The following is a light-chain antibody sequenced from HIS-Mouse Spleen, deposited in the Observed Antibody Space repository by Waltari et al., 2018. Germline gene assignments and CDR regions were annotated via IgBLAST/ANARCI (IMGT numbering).Light chain of an antibody. V-gene: IGKV3-11*01. CDR3: QQRSNWPPFT. Sequence: EIVLTQSPATLPLSPGERATLSCRASQCVSSYLAWYQQKPGQAPRLLIYDASNRATGIPARFSGSGSGTDFTLTISSLEPEDFAVYYCQQRSNWPPFTFGPGTKVDIK. CDR2: DAS. CDR1: QCVSSY. J-gene: IGKJ3*01.